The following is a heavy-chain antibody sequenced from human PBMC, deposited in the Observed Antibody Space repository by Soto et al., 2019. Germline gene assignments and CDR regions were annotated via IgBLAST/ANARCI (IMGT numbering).Heavy chain of an antibody. CDR1: GGTFSSYA. CDR3: ARDIYGDPGGY. CDR2: IIPIFGTT. J-gene: IGHJ4*02. Sequence: SVKVSCKASGGTFSSYAISWVRQAPGQGLEWMGGIIPIFGTTNYAQKLQGRVTMTTDTSTSTAYMELRSLRSDDTAVYYCARDIYGDPGGYWGQGTLVTVSS. V-gene: IGHV1-69*05. D-gene: IGHD4-17*01.